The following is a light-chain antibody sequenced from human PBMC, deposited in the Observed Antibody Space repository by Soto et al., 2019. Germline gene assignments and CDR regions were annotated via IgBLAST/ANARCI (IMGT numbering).Light chain of an antibody. Sequence: DIQMTQSPATLSASVGERVTISCRANQTITNFLAWYQQKPGKAPKLLIYDASTLESGVPSRFRGSGSGTEFTLTISSLQPDDFATYHCQQYNTYLWTFGQGTKVDIK. CDR2: DAS. CDR1: QTITNF. V-gene: IGKV1-5*01. CDR3: QQYNTYLWT. J-gene: IGKJ1*01.